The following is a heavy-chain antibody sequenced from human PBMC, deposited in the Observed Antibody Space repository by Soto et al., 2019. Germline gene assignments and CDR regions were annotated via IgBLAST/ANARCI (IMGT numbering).Heavy chain of an antibody. D-gene: IGHD6-19*01. CDR2: LYSSGNT. CDR1: GASISAYA. CDR3: ARGPYSSGWYVVDY. V-gene: IGHV4-4*07. J-gene: IGHJ4*02. Sequence: SETLSLTCTVSGASISAYAWSWIRQPAGKGLEWIGRLYSSGNTNYNPSFKSRLTMSADTSKNQFSLKLSSVTAADTAVYYCARGPYSSGWYVVDYWGQGTLVTVSS.